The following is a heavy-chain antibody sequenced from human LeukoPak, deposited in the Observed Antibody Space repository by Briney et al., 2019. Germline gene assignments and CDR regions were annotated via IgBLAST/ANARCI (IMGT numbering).Heavy chain of an antibody. CDR2: ISSSGSTI. Sequence: PGGSLRLSCAASGFTFSDYYMSWIRQAPGKGLEWVSYISSSGSTIYYADSVKGRFTISRDNAKNSLYLQMNSLRAEDTAVYYCARAIGSYGDPRFGYYYMDVWGKGTTVTVSS. CDR1: GFTFSDYY. CDR3: ARAIGSYGDPRFGYYYMDV. J-gene: IGHJ6*03. D-gene: IGHD4-17*01. V-gene: IGHV3-11*04.